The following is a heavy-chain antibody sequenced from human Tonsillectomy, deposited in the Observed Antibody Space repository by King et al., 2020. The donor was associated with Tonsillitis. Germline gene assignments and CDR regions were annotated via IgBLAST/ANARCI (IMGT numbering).Heavy chain of an antibody. D-gene: IGHD2-15*01. V-gene: IGHV3-33*01. CDR3: ATDYCSGGSCYYFDS. J-gene: IGHJ4*02. CDR2: IWYDGNNK. CDR1: GFNFSSYG. Sequence: QLVQSGGGVVQPGRSLRLSCATSGFNFSSYGMHWVRQAPGKGLEWVGVIWYDGNNKYYTDSVKGRFTISRDNSKNTVFLQMNSLRAEDTAVYKCATDYCSGGSCYYFDSWGQGTLVTVSS.